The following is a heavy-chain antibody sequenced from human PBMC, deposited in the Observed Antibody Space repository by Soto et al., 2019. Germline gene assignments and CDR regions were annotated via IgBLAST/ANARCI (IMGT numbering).Heavy chain of an antibody. J-gene: IGHJ5*02. Sequence: ETLSLTCAVYGGSFSGYYWSWIRQPPGKGLEWIGEINHSGSTNYNPSLKSRVTISVDTSKNQFSLKLSSVTAADTAVYYCARGGATRGSASGWYYASPRPGTQNWFDPWGQGTLV. D-gene: IGHD6-19*01. CDR1: GGSFSGYY. CDR3: ARGGATRGSASGWYYASPRPGTQNWFDP. CDR2: INHSGST. V-gene: IGHV4-34*01.